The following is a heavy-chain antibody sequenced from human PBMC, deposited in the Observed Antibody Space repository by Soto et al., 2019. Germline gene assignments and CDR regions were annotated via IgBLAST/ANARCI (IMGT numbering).Heavy chain of an antibody. CDR1: GGSISSGGYY. Sequence: QVQLQESGPGLVKPSQTLSLTCTVSGGSISSGGYYWNWIRQHPGKGLEWIGYIYYSGSTYYNPSRRSRLTISVDTSNNQFSLRLSSVTAADTAVYYCARGVAASGIYYYGMDVWGQGTTVTVSS. V-gene: IGHV4-31*03. CDR2: IYYSGST. CDR3: ARGVAASGIYYYGMDV. D-gene: IGHD6-13*01. J-gene: IGHJ6*02.